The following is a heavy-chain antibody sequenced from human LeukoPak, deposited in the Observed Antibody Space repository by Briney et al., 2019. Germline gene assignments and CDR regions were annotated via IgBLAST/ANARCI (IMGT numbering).Heavy chain of an antibody. CDR1: GYIFTSYG. D-gene: IGHD3-10*01. CDR3: ARDPEGVTPLDY. Sequence: GASVKVSCEASGYIFTSYGFAWVRQAPGQGLEWMGWISALNGNTNYVQKFQGRVTMTTDTSTSTAYMELRSLTSDDTAMYYCARDPEGVTPLDYWGQGTLVTVSS. V-gene: IGHV1-18*01. CDR2: ISALNGNT. J-gene: IGHJ4*02.